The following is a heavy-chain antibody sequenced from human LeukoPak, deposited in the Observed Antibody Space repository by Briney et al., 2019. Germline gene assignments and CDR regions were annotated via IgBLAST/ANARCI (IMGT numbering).Heavy chain of an antibody. CDR3: TRDCSGGSCCPSN. V-gene: IGHV3-49*04. CDR1: GFTFGDYA. CDR2: IRSKAYGGTT. J-gene: IGHJ4*02. D-gene: IGHD2-15*01. Sequence: GGSLRLSCTVSGFTFGDYAMSWVRQAPGKGLEWVGFIRSKAYGGTTEYAASVKGRFTISRDDSKSIAYLQMNSLKTEDTAVYYCTRDCSGGSCCPSNWGQGTLVTVSS.